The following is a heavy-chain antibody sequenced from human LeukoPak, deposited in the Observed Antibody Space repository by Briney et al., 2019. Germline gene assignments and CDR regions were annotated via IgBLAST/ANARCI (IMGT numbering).Heavy chain of an antibody. CDR3: AKGDAFDI. V-gene: IGHV3-30*18. CDR1: GFTFSSYG. CDR2: ISYDGSNK. Sequence: GGSLRLSCAASGFTFSSYGMHWVRQAPGKGLEWVAVISYDGSNKYYADSVKGRFTISRDNPKNTLYLQMNSLRAEDTAVYYCAKGDAFDIWGQGTMVTVSS. J-gene: IGHJ3*02.